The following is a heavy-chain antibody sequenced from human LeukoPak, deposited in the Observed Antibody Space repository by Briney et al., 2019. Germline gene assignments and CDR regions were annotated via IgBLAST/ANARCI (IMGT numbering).Heavy chain of an antibody. D-gene: IGHD6-19*01. CDR2: INPSGGST. V-gene: IGHV1-46*01. CDR1: GYTFTSYY. Sequence: ASVNVSCKASGYTFTSYYMHWVRQAPGQGLEWMGIINPSGGSTSYAQKFQGRVTMTRDTSTSTVYMELSSLRSEDTAVYYCARDGLVAGTRNAFDIWGQGTMVTVSS. CDR3: ARDGLVAGTRNAFDI. J-gene: IGHJ3*02.